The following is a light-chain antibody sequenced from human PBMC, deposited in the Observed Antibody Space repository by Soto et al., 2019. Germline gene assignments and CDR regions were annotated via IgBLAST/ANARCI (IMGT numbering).Light chain of an antibody. CDR1: SSDGGFYNY. Sequence: QSALTQPASVSGSPGPSITISCTGTSSDGGFYNYVSWYQQQHPGKAPKLMIYEVDNRPSGVSIRFSGSKSGNTASLTISGLQAEDEADYYFSSYAHGSTYVFGTGTKLTVL. J-gene: IGLJ1*01. V-gene: IGLV2-14*01. CDR3: SSYAHGSTYV. CDR2: EVD.